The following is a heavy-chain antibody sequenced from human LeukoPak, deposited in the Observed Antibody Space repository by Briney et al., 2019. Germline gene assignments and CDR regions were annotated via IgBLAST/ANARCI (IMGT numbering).Heavy chain of an antibody. Sequence: SETLSLTCTVSGGSISSYYWSWIRQPAGKGLEWIGRIYTSGSTSYNPSLKSRVTMSVDTSKNQFSLKLSSVTAADTAVYYCARENYDILTGYYTFDYWGQGTLVTVSS. V-gene: IGHV4-4*07. J-gene: IGHJ4*02. D-gene: IGHD3-9*01. CDR3: ARENYDILTGYYTFDY. CDR1: GGSISSYY. CDR2: IYTSGST.